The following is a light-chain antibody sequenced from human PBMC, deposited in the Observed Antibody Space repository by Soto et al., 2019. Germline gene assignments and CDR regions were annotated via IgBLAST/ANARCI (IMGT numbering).Light chain of an antibody. CDR3: QQSYSILPT. V-gene: IGKV1-39*01. J-gene: IGKJ4*01. CDR2: AAS. Sequence: DIQMTQSPSSLSASVGDRVTITCRASQSIDSYLNWYQQKPGKVPKLLIYAASSLQTGVPSRFSGSGFGTDFTLTISSLQAEDFATYSCQQSYSILPTFGGGTKVEIK. CDR1: QSIDSY.